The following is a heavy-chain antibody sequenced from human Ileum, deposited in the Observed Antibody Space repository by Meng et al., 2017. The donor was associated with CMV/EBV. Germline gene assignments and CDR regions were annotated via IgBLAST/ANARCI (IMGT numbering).Heavy chain of an antibody. V-gene: IGHV2-5*02. Sequence: QITLKESGPTLVKPPKSLTLTCTFSGFSLSTDGVGVGWIRQPPGKALEWLALVYWDDDKHYSPSLTSRVTVTKDTSENLVFLTLTNMDAVDTGTYYCAYRRGGGSGWNWFGPWGQGILVTVSS. D-gene: IGHD6-19*01. CDR2: VYWDDDK. CDR3: AYRRGGGSGWNWFGP. J-gene: IGHJ5*02. CDR1: GFSLSTDGVG.